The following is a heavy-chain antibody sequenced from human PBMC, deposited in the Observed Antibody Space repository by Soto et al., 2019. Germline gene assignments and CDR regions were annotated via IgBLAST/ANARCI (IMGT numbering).Heavy chain of an antibody. CDR3: AKVLYASESFDSEEAPYGMYV. Sequence: QVQLVESGGGVVHPGRSLRLSCAASGFPFSRYDMHWVRQAPGKGLAWVAVLWFDGSNEYYADSVQGRFTISRDNSKNTLYLQMDSLRAEDTAVYYCAKVLYASESFDSEEAPYGMYVCGQGTTVTVSS. J-gene: IGHJ6*02. V-gene: IGHV3-33*06. D-gene: IGHD3-10*01. CDR1: GFPFSRYD. CDR2: LWFDGSNE.